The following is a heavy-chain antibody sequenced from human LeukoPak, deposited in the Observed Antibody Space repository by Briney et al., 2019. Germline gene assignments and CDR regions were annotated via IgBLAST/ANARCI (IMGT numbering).Heavy chain of an antibody. CDR3: ARDQYQLLSSPDY. J-gene: IGHJ4*02. D-gene: IGHD2-2*01. Sequence: GGSLRLSCAASGFTFTSYAMSWVRQAPGKGLEWVSGISGSGGSTYYADSVKGRFTISRDNSKNTLYLQMNSLRAEDTAVYYCARDQYQLLSSPDYWGQGTLVTVSS. V-gene: IGHV3-23*01. CDR1: GFTFTSYA. CDR2: ISGSGGST.